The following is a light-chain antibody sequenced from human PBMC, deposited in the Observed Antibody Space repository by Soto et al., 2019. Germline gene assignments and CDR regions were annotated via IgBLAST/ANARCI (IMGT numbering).Light chain of an antibody. CDR3: QKYNSAPWT. CDR1: HDISTF. J-gene: IGKJ1*01. Sequence: DIQMTQSPSSLSASVGDRVTITCRASHDISTFLAWYQQKPGKVPKLLIYTASTLQSGVPSRFSGSGSGTDFTLTISSLQPEDVATYYCQKYNSAPWTFGQG. V-gene: IGKV1-27*01. CDR2: TAS.